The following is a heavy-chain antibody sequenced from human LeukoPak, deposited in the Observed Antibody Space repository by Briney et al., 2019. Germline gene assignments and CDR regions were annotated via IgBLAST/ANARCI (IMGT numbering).Heavy chain of an antibody. CDR3: ARGPMGRGDY. D-gene: IGHD2-15*01. J-gene: IGHJ4*02. CDR1: GYTFTDYN. Sequence: GASVKVSCKASGYTFTDYNIHWVRQAPGQGLEWMGIINPSGGSTSYAQKFQGRVTMTRDTSTSTVYMELSSLRSEDTAVYYCARGPMGRGDYWGQGTLVTVSS. CDR2: INPSGGST. V-gene: IGHV1-46*01.